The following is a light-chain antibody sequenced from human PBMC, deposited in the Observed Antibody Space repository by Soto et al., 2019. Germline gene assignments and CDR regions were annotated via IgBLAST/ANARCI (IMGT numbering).Light chain of an antibody. CDR1: QSVTSSY. CDR2: GAS. CDR3: QQYGSSPPSI. Sequence: SPGTLSLSPGESATLSCRASQSVTSSYLAWYQQKPGQAPRLLIHGASSRASGIPDRFSGSGSGTDFTLTISRLEPEDFAVYHCQQYGSSPPSIFGQGTRLEIK. J-gene: IGKJ5*01. V-gene: IGKV3-20*01.